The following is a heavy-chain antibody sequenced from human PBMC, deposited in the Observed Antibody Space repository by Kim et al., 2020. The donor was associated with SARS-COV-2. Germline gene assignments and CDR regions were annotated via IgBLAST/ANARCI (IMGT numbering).Heavy chain of an antibody. CDR1: GFTFSSYA. V-gene: IGHV3-64D*09. Sequence: GGSLRLSCSASGFTFSSYAMHWVRQAPGKGLEYVSAISSNGGSTYYADSVKGRFTISRDNSKNTLYLQMSSLRAEDTAVYYCVKIFRDGYNDFDYWGQGTLVTVSS. D-gene: IGHD5-12*01. CDR2: ISSNGGST. J-gene: IGHJ4*02. CDR3: VKIFRDGYNDFDY.